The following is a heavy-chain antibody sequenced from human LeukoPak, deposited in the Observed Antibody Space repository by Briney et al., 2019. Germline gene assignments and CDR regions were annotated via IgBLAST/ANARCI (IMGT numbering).Heavy chain of an antibody. Sequence: GGSLRLSCAASGFTFSSYSMNWVRQAPGKGLEWVSSISSSSSYIYYADSVKGRFTISRDNAKNSLYLQMNSLRAEDTAVYYCAREDCSGGSCYRYFDYWGQGTLVTVSS. CDR1: GFTFSSYS. D-gene: IGHD2-15*01. CDR2: ISSSSSYI. CDR3: AREDCSGGSCYRYFDY. V-gene: IGHV3-21*01. J-gene: IGHJ4*02.